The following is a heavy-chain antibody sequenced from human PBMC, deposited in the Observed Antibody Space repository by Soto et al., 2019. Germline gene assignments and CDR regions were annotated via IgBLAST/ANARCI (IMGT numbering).Heavy chain of an antibody. CDR3: ASSYFYDSGGYYPFDY. J-gene: IGHJ4*02. D-gene: IGHD3-22*01. CDR2: ISDSGNTK. CDR1: GFTFSDYD. Sequence: PGGSLRLSCAASGFTFSDYDMSWIRQAPGRGLEWVSVISDSGNTKYYADSVKGRFTISRDNSRNTLYLQIYSLRTEDAAVYYCASSYFYDSGGYYPFDYWGQGTLVPVSS. V-gene: IGHV3-30*03.